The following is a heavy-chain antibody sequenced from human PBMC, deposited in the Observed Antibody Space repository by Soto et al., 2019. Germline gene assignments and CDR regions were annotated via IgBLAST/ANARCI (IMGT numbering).Heavy chain of an antibody. CDR2: ISGSGGST. Sequence: PGGSLRLSCAASGFTFSNYSMNWVRQAPGKGLEWVSAISGSGGSTYYADSVKGRFTISRDNSKNTLYLQMNSLRAEDTAVYYCAKVSWAVAIREYFQHWGQGTLVTVSS. CDR3: AKVSWAVAIREYFQH. CDR1: GFTFSNYS. D-gene: IGHD6-19*01. J-gene: IGHJ1*01. V-gene: IGHV3-23*01.